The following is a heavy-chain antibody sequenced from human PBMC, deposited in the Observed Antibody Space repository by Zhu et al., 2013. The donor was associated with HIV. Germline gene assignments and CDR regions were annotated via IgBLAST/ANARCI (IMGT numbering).Heavy chain of an antibody. D-gene: IGHD3-22*01. V-gene: IGHV1-18*01. CDR3: AREVGCYYDSSGYYYDY. CDR2: ISAYNDNT. CDR1: GYIFTSYG. Sequence: QVQLVQSGAEVKKPGASVKVSCKASGYIFTSYGISWVRQAPGQGLEWMGWISAYNDNTNYAQKFQGRVTMTTDTSTSTAHMELRSLRSDDTAVYYCAREVGCYYDSSGYYYDYWGQGTLVTVSS. J-gene: IGHJ4*02.